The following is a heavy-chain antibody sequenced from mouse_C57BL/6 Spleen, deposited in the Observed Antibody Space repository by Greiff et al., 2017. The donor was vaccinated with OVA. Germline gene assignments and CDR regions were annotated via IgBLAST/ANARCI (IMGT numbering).Heavy chain of an antibody. CDR3: ARSAILPHYYAMDY. CDR2: INPSSGGT. D-gene: IGHD1-1*01. V-gene: IGHV1-53*01. J-gene: IGHJ4*01. CDR1: GYTFTSYL. Sequence: QVQLKQPGAELVKPGASVKLSCKASGYTFTSYLMQWVKQRPGQGLEWIGNINPSSGGTNYNEKFKGKATLTVDKSSSTAYMQLSSLTSEDSSVYYCARSAILPHYYAMDYWGQGTSVTVSS.